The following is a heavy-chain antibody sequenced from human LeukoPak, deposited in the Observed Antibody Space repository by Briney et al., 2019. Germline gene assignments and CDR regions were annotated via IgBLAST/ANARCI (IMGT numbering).Heavy chain of an antibody. Sequence: ASVKVSCKASGYTFTSYGINWVRQAPGQGLEWMGWISAENGNTKYAQKLQGRVTMTTDTSTSTAYMELRSLRSDDTAVYCCATYYCSRSSCYPYHFDYWGQGTLVTVSS. CDR3: ATYYCSRSSCYPYHFDY. CDR2: ISAENGNT. CDR1: GYTFTSYG. V-gene: IGHV1-18*01. D-gene: IGHD2-2*01. J-gene: IGHJ4*02.